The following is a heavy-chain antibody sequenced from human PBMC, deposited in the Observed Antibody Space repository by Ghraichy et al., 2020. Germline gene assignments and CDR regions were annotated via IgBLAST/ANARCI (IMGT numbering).Heavy chain of an antibody. CDR1: GFTFNIYG. D-gene: IGHD5-24*01. CDR3: ASNLPPMD. Sequence: GGSPRLSCAASGFTFNIYGMNWVHQAPGKGLEWVSYISSTSSAMYYADSVKGRFTISRDNAKNSLYLQMNSLRDEDTAVYYCASNLPPMDWGQGTLVTVSS. V-gene: IGHV3-48*02. CDR2: ISSTSSAM. J-gene: IGHJ4*02.